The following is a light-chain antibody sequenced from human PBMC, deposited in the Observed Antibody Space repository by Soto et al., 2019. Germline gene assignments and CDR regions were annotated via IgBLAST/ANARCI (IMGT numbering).Light chain of an antibody. CDR3: CSYAGTYTDV. V-gene: IGLV2-11*01. J-gene: IGLJ1*01. Sequence: QSALTQPASVSGSPGQSITISCTGTSSNVGGYHYVSWYQQHPGKAPKLMIYDVSKRPSGVPDRFSGSKSGNTASLTISGLQGDDEADYYCCSYAGTYTDVFGTGTQLTVL. CDR1: SSNVGGYHY. CDR2: DVS.